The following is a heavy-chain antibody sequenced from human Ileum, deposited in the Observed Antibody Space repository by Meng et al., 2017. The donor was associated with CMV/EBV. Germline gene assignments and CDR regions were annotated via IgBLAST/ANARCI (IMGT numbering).Heavy chain of an antibody. J-gene: IGHJ3*02. V-gene: IGHV3-7*01. CDR1: GFTFSTYW. CDR2: MKQDGSKK. D-gene: IGHD2-2*01. Sequence: GGSLRLSCATSGFTFSTYWMSWVRQAPGKGLEWVASMKQDGSKKYYMDSVKGRFTISRDNAENTLYLQMNSLRAEDTAVYYCARDRGGYCSSSTCPRAFDIWGQGTMVTVSS. CDR3: ARDRGGYCSSSTCPRAFDI.